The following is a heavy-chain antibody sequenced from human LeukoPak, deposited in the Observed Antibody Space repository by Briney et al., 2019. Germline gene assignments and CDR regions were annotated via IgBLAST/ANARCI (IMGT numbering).Heavy chain of an antibody. V-gene: IGHV5-51*01. D-gene: IGHD6-19*01. Sequence: GESLKISCKGSGCSFTSYWTGWVRQMPGKGLEWMGIIYPGDSDTRYSPSFQGQVTISADKSISTAYLQWSSLKASDTAMYYCARPTRAGYSSGWYGAIGAFDIWGQGTMVTVSS. CDR3: ARPTRAGYSSGWYGAIGAFDI. CDR2: IYPGDSDT. J-gene: IGHJ3*02. CDR1: GCSFTSYW.